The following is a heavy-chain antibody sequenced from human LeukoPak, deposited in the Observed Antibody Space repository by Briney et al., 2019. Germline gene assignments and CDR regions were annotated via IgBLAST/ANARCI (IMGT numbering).Heavy chain of an antibody. CDR1: GFTFSSYE. D-gene: IGHD2-8*02. CDR2: ISSGSSTI. J-gene: IGHJ4*02. Sequence: GGSLRLSCAASGFTFSSYEMNWVRQAPGKGLEWVSYISSGSSTIFYADSVKGRFTISRDNAKSSLFLQMNSLRAEDTAVYYCARSRTGNYFDYWGQGTLVTVSS. V-gene: IGHV3-48*03. CDR3: ARSRTGNYFDY.